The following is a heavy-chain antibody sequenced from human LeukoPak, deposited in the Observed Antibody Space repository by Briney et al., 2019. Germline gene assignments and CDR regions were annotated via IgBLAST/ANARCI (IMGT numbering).Heavy chain of an antibody. CDR2: INPDSGGT. CDR3: ARGGPPKTWIQLWGWFDP. Sequence: GASVKVSCKASGNTFTGYYMHWVRQAPGQGLEWMEWINPDSGGTNYAEKLQGRVTMTRDTSISTAYMELSRLRSDDTAVYYCARGGPPKTWIQLWGWFDPWGQGTLVTVSS. D-gene: IGHD5-18*01. CDR1: GNTFTGYY. V-gene: IGHV1-2*02. J-gene: IGHJ5*02.